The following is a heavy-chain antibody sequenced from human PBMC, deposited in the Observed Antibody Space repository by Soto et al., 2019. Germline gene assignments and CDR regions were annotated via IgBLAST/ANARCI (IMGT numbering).Heavy chain of an antibody. Sequence: ASVKVSCDTSGYTFTGHIIHWLRQAPGQGLEWLGWINPKSGDKLYAQKFLGRVTMTRDTSISTVYMDLTRLTSDDTAVYYCATELYGAQKNWKVAYTYFDPLGQGSMVT. J-gene: IGHJ5*02. D-gene: IGHD3-9*01. CDR2: INPKSGDK. V-gene: IGHV1-2*02. CDR3: ATELYGAQKNWKVAYTYFDP. CDR1: GYTFTGHI.